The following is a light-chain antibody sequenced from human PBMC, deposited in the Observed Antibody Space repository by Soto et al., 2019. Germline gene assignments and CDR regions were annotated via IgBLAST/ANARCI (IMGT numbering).Light chain of an antibody. Sequence: DIQMTQSPSSVSASVGDRVTITCRASQDISGWLAWYQQKPGRAPKLLIYAASSLQSGVPTRFADNGSGTSFTLTITSLQPEDFATYYCLQADTFPITFGQGTRLEI. CDR2: AAS. V-gene: IGKV1-12*01. CDR1: QDISGW. CDR3: LQADTFPIT. J-gene: IGKJ5*01.